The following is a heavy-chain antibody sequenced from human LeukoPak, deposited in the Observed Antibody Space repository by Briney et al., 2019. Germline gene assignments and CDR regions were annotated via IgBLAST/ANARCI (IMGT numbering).Heavy chain of an antibody. Sequence: GASVKVSCKASGYTFTDYYMHWVRQVPGQGLEWMGWINPNTGGTYSAQKFQGRVTMTRDTFISTAYIELSRLRSDDTAVYFCARAPGRGNSQALEYWGQGTLVTVSS. CDR1: GYTFTDYY. V-gene: IGHV1-2*02. J-gene: IGHJ4*02. CDR2: INPNTGGT. D-gene: IGHD2/OR15-2a*01. CDR3: ARAPGRGNSQALEY.